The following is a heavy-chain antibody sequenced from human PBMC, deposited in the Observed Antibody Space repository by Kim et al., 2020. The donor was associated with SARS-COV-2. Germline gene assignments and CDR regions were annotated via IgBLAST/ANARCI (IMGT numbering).Heavy chain of an antibody. V-gene: IGHV4-59*09. CDR3: ARGPTWYYFDY. J-gene: IGHJ4*02. D-gene: IGHD1-20*01. Sequence: TDYHPSLRRRVTMSVDTSKNQFSLKLSSVTAADTAVYFCARGPTWYYFDYWGQGTLVTVSS. CDR2: T.